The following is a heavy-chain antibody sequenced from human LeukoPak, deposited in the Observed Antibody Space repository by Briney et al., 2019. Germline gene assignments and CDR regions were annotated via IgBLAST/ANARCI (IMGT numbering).Heavy chain of an antibody. Sequence: GGSQSLPCTASGFNFGDSAIAWVRQAPGKGLEWVGSIRSKNYGGTSEYATSVRGRFTFSRDDSQNIAYLQMNNLTTEDTAMYYCTRGHTWAVWGQGTLVTVSP. J-gene: IGHJ4*02. CDR1: GFNFGDSA. D-gene: IGHD2/OR15-2a*01. CDR2: IRSKNYGGTS. V-gene: IGHV3-49*04. CDR3: TRGHTWAV.